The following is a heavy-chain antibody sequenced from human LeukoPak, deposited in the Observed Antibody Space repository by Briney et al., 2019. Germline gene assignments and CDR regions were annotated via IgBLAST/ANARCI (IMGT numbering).Heavy chain of an antibody. CDR2: IIPILGIA. V-gene: IGHV1-69*04. D-gene: IGHD5-24*01. J-gene: IGHJ4*02. CDR1: GGTFSSYA. CDR3: ASLEADYGYNNFNYFDY. Sequence: SVKVSCKASGGTFSSYAISWVRQAPAQGLEWMGRIIPILGIANYAQKFQGRVTITADKSTSTAYMELSSLRSEDTAVYYCASLEADYGYNNFNYFDYWGQGTLVTVSS.